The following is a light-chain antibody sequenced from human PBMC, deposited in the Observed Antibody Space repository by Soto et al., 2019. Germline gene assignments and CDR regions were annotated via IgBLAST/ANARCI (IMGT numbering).Light chain of an antibody. V-gene: IGLV3-21*02. CDR1: NIGSES. J-gene: IGLJ1*01. Sequence: SYELTQPPSVSVAPGQTARITCGGNNIGSESVHWSQQKPGQAPVLVVYDDSDWPSGIPERFSGSKSGNRATLTISRVEAGDEADYYCQLWDSRGDRYVFGTGTKLTVL. CDR2: DDS. CDR3: QLWDSRGDRYV.